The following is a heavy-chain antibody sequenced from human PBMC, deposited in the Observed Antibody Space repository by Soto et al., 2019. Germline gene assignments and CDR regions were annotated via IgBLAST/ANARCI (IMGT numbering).Heavy chain of an antibody. CDR2: ISGSGGST. CDR3: AKGLHYYGSGSYYNWFDP. V-gene: IGHV3-23*01. J-gene: IGHJ5*02. CDR1: GFTFSSYA. Sequence: GGSLRLSCAASGFTFSSYAMSWVRQAPGKGLDWVSAISGSGGSTYYADSVKGRFTISRDNSKNTLYLQMNSLRAEDTAVYYCAKGLHYYGSGSYYNWFDPWGQGTLVTVSS. D-gene: IGHD3-10*01.